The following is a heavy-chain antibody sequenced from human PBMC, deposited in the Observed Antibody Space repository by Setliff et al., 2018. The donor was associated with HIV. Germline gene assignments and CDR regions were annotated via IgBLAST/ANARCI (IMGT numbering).Heavy chain of an antibody. CDR3: GRSGKSGELYAY. Sequence: KASETLSLTCAVSGVSITSTNWWNWVRQSPGKGLEWIGEMYHSGTTNYSPSFWGRVTISVDKSLNTAYLHWNSLKPADTAMYFCGRSGKSGELYAYWGQGTLVTVSS. CDR2: MYHSGTT. V-gene: IGHV4-4*02. D-gene: IGHD2-8*01. CDR1: GVSITSTNW. J-gene: IGHJ4*02.